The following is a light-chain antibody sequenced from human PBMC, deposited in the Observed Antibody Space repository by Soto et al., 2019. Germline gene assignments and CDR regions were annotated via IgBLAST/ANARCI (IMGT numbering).Light chain of an antibody. CDR1: QSVSSY. Sequence: EIVLTQSPATLSLSPGERVTLSCRASQSVSSYFAWYQQKPGQAPRLLIYDASNRATGIPARFSGSGSGTDFTLTISSLEPEDFAVYYCQQRYNWPPITFGQGTRLEIK. CDR3: QQRYNWPPIT. V-gene: IGKV3-11*01. CDR2: DAS. J-gene: IGKJ5*01.